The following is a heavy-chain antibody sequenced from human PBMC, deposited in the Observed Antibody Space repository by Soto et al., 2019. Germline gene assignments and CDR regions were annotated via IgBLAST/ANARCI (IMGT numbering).Heavy chain of an antibody. J-gene: IGHJ4*02. V-gene: IGHV3-73*01. CDR1: CGTFSGSA. Sequence: LRLSCGASCGTFSGSARHWVRQASGKGLEWVGRIRSKANSYATAYAASVKGRFTISRDDSKNTAYLQMNSLKTEDTAVYYCTSSTVTTSPDYWRQGTLVTVSS. CDR2: IRSKANSYAT. D-gene: IGHD4-17*01. CDR3: TSSTVTTSPDY.